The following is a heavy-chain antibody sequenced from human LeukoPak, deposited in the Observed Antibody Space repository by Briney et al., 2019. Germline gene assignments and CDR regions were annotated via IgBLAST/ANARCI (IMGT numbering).Heavy chain of an antibody. J-gene: IGHJ6*02. Sequence: GGSLRLSCAASGFTFSSYWMHWVRQAPGKGLVWVSRINSDGSSTSYADSVKGRFTISRDNAKNTLYLQMNSLRAEDTAVYYCARVLSRGYSYGPHYYYYGVDVWGQGTTVTVSS. CDR2: INSDGSST. D-gene: IGHD5-18*01. CDR3: ARVLSRGYSYGPHYYYYGVDV. V-gene: IGHV3-74*01. CDR1: GFTFSSYW.